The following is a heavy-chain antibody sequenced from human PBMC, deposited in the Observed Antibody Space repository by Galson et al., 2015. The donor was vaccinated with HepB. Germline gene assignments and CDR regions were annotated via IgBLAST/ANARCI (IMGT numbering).Heavy chain of an antibody. CDR1: GFTFSTYW. J-gene: IGHJ4*02. V-gene: IGHV3-7*03. Sequence: LRLSCAASGFTFSTYWMSWVRQAPGKGLEWVANINQDGNEKYYADSVKGRFTISRDNAKNSLYLQMNSLRDEDTAVYYCARAHFGGHYGSGIIDYWGQGTLVTVSS. CDR2: INQDGNEK. CDR3: ARAHFGGHYGSGIIDY. D-gene: IGHD3-10*01.